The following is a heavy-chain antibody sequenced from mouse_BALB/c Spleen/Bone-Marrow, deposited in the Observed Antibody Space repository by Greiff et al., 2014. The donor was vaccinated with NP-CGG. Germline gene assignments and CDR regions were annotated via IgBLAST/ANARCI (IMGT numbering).Heavy chain of an antibody. Sequence: QVQLQQSGAELMKPGASVKISCKATGYAFSSYWIEWVKQRPGHGLEWIGEILPGSGSTNYNEKFKGKATFTADTSSNTAYMQLSSLTSEDSAVYYCARDWDPFAYWGQGTLVTVSA. J-gene: IGHJ3*01. V-gene: IGHV1-9*01. CDR1: GYAFSSYW. D-gene: IGHD4-1*01. CDR3: ARDWDPFAY. CDR2: ILPGSGST.